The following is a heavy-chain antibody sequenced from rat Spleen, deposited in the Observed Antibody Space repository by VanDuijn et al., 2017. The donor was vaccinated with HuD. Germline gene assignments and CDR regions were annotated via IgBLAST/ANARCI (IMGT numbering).Heavy chain of an antibody. J-gene: IGHJ2*01. D-gene: IGHD1-11*01. V-gene: IGHV5-29*01. Sequence: EVQLVESDGGLVQPGRSLKLSCAASGFTFSDYYMAWVRQAPTKGLEWVATISYDGSSTYYRDSVKGRFTISRDNAKSTLYLQMDSLRSEDTATYYCARLDGGYEFDYWGQGVMVTVSS. CDR1: GFTFSDYY. CDR2: ISYDGSST. CDR3: ARLDGGYEFDY.